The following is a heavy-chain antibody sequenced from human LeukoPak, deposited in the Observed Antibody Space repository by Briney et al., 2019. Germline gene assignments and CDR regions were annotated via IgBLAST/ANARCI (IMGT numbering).Heavy chain of an antibody. Sequence: GGSLRLSCAASGFTLSSYAMSWVRQAPGKGLEWVSAISGSGGSTYYADSVKGRFIISRDHSKNTPYLQMNSLRPEDTAVYYCAKSLGVAKRAPRWAFDYCGQGTLVTVSS. V-gene: IGHV3-23*01. J-gene: IGHJ4*02. CDR1: GFTLSSYA. D-gene: IGHD3-3*01. CDR2: ISGSGGST. CDR3: AKSLGVAKRAPRWAFDY.